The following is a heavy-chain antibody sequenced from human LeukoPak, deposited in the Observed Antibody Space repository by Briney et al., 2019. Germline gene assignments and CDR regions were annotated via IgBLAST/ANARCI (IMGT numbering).Heavy chain of an antibody. CDR2: IIPRFDTT. Sequence: SVKVSCKASGGTFSSYAISWVRQAPGQGLEWMGGIIPRFDTTIYAQKFQGRVTVTADKSTNTAYMELSSLRSEDTAVYYCARDPHIYCSRTSCYTYFYYMDVWGIGTTVTVSS. V-gene: IGHV1-69*06. CDR1: GGTFSSYA. J-gene: IGHJ6*03. CDR3: ARDPHIYCSRTSCYTYFYYMDV. D-gene: IGHD2-2*02.